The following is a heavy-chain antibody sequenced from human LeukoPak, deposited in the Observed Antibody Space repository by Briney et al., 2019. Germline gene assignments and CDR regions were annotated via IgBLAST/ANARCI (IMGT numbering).Heavy chain of an antibody. Sequence: GASVKVSCKASGYIFTGYSIHWVRQAPGQGLEWMGGINGYSGRTKYAQKFQGRVTMTRDTSINTAYMELSTLTSDDTAVYFCTRELRFLQWGDVWGKGTTVTVSS. CDR1: GYIFTGYS. D-gene: IGHD3-3*01. CDR3: TRELRFLQWGDV. CDR2: INGYSGRT. J-gene: IGHJ6*04. V-gene: IGHV1-2*02.